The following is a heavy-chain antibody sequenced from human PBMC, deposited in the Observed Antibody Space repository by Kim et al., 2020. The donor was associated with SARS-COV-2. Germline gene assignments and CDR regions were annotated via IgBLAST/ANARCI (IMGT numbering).Heavy chain of an antibody. CDR3: ARDQEGQLGGFDY. D-gene: IGHD6-6*01. Sequence: GDSVKCEFTIARENSKHTLYLKMIRLRAEDTAVYYCARDQEGQLGGFDYWGQGTLVTVSS. V-gene: IGHV3-33*01. J-gene: IGHJ4*02.